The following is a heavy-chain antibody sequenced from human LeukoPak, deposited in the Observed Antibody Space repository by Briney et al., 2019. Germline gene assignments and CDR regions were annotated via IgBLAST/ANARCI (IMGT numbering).Heavy chain of an antibody. J-gene: IGHJ4*02. Sequence: SETLSLTCTVSGGSISSYYWSWIRQPPGKGLEWSGYIYYSGSTNYNPSLKSRVTISVDTSKNQFSLKLSSVTAADTAVYYCARGEMAAGFDYWGQGTLVTVSS. V-gene: IGHV4-59*01. CDR2: IYYSGST. CDR1: GGSISSYY. CDR3: ARGEMAAGFDY. D-gene: IGHD5-24*01.